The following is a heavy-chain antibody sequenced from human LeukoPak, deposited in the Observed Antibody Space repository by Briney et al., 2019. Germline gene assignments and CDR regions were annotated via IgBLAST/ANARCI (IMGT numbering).Heavy chain of an antibody. CDR3: ARLHDYGGKNFDL. Sequence: SETLSLTCTVSGGSISGYYWTWIRQPPGKGLEWIGYMYYSGSTNYNPSFKSRVIISVDTSKNQFSLKVSSVTAADTAVYYCARLHDYGGKNFDLWGRGTLVTVSS. CDR2: MYYSGST. D-gene: IGHD4-23*01. V-gene: IGHV4-59*01. CDR1: GGSISGYY. J-gene: IGHJ2*01.